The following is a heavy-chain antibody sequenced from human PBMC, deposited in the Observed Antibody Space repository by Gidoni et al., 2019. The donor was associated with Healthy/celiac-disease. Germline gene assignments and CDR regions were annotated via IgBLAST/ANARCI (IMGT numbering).Heavy chain of an antibody. CDR2: ISYDGSNK. CDR3: ARARGGYCSGGSCYSGGRFDY. D-gene: IGHD2-15*01. Sequence: QVQLVESGGGVVQPGRSLRLSCAASGVTFSSYAMHWVRQAPGKGLEWVAVISYDGSNKYYADSVKGRFTISRDNSKNTLYLQMNSLRAEDTAVYYCARARGGYCSGGSCYSGGRFDYWGQGTLVTVSS. V-gene: IGHV3-30-3*01. J-gene: IGHJ4*02. CDR1: GVTFSSYA.